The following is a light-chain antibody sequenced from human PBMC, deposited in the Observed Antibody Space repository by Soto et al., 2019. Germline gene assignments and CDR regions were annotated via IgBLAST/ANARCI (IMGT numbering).Light chain of an antibody. CDR2: GAS. CDR1: QSVSSSY. Sequence: EIVLTQSPGTLSLSPGERATLSCRASQSVSSSYLAWYQHKPGQAPRLLIYGASSRATGIPDRFSGSGSGTDFTLTISRLEPEDCAVYYCQQYGSSPHTFGQGTKLDIK. CDR3: QQYGSSPHT. V-gene: IGKV3-20*01. J-gene: IGKJ2*01.